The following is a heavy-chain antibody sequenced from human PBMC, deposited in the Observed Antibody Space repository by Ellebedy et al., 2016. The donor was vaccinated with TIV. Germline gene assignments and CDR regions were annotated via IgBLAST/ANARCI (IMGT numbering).Heavy chain of an antibody. CDR3: ARVVMRGENYGMDV. D-gene: IGHD2-21*01. J-gene: IGHJ6*02. CDR2: IYYSGST. V-gene: IGHV4-39*07. Sequence: SETLSLTXTVSGGSISSSSYYWGWIRQPPGKGLEWIGSIYYSGSTYYNPSLKSRVTISVDTSKNQFSLKLSSVTAADTAVYYCARVVMRGENYGMDVWGQGTTVTVSS. CDR1: GGSISSSSYY.